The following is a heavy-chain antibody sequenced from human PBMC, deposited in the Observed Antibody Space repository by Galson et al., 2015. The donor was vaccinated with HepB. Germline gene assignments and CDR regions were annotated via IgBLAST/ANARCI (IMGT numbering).Heavy chain of an antibody. CDR2: ISSSSSTI. CDR1: GFTFSSYS. CDR3: ARGSRSAIPRMLNYYYGMDV. V-gene: IGHV3-48*01. D-gene: IGHD2-21*02. Sequence: SLRLSCAASGFTFSSYSMNWVRQAPGKGLEWVSYISSSSSTIYYADSVKGRFTISRDNAKNSLYLQMNSLRAEDTAVYYCARGSRSAIPRMLNYYYGMDVWGQGTTVTVSS. J-gene: IGHJ6*02.